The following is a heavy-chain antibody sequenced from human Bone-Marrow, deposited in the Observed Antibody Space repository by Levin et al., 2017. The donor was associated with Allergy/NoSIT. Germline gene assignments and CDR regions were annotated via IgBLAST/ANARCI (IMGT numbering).Heavy chain of an antibody. CDR3: ARRRSLLAGWAEFDY. CDR1: GYTFSNYW. J-gene: IGHJ4*02. CDR2: IYPSDSDT. V-gene: IGHV5-51*01. Sequence: ASVKVSCQASGYTFSNYWIGWVRQMPGKGLEWVGIIYPSDSDTRYGPSFQGQVTISVDKSINTAYLQWSSLRPSDTAMYYCARRRSLLAGWAEFDYWGQGALVLVSS. D-gene: IGHD6-19*01.